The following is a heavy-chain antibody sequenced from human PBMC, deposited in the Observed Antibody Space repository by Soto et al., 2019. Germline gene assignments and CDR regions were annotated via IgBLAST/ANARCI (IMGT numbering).Heavy chain of an antibody. Sequence: VKVSCKASXGTFSSYAISXVRQAPGQGLEWMGGIIPIFGTANYAQKFQGRVTITADESTSTAYXXLSSLRSEDTAVYYCARASRDGYSIPKNGGGMDVWGQGTTVTVSS. CDR3: ARASRDGYSIPKNGGGMDV. D-gene: IGHD4-4*01. CDR2: IIPIFGTA. CDR1: XGTFSSYA. V-gene: IGHV1-69*13. J-gene: IGHJ6*02.